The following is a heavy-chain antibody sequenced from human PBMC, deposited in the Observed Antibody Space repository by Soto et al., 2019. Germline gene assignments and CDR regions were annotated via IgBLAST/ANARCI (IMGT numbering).Heavy chain of an antibody. V-gene: IGHV3-23*01. CDR2: ISGTGGST. J-gene: IGHJ3*02. Sequence: GGSLRLSCAASGFSFSSYAMNWVRQAPGRGLEWVSSISGTGGSTYYADSVKGRFTISRDNSENTRYLQMTSLRVEDTAIYYCAKEKGRSYCGGDCPGGFDIWGQGTTVTVSS. D-gene: IGHD2-21*02. CDR1: GFSFSSYA. CDR3: AKEKGRSYCGGDCPGGFDI.